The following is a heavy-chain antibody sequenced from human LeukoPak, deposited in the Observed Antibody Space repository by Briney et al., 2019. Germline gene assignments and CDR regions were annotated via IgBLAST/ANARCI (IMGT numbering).Heavy chain of an antibody. J-gene: IGHJ4*02. Sequence: PSETLSLTCAVSGGSISSSNWWSLVRQPPGKGLEWIGEIYHSGSTNYNPSLKSRVTISVDKSKSQFSLKLSSVTAADTAVYYCAREAVVNNFREYYFDYWGQGTLVTVSS. V-gene: IGHV4-4*02. CDR3: AREAVVNNFREYYFDY. CDR1: GGSISSSNW. CDR2: IYHSGST. D-gene: IGHD4-23*01.